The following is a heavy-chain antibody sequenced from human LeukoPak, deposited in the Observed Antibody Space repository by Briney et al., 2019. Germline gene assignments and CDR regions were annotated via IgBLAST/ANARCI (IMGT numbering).Heavy chain of an antibody. CDR1: GFTFGHYA. CDR3: AKGGYYERPWYFDY. Sequence: GRSLRLSCAASGFTFGHYAMHWVRQAPGKGLEWVAIISFDGTNKYYADSVKGRVPISRDNSKNTLYLQMNSLRAEDTAVYYCAKGGYYERPWYFDYWGQGTLVTVSS. J-gene: IGHJ4*02. CDR2: ISFDGTNK. V-gene: IGHV3-30*18. D-gene: IGHD3-22*01.